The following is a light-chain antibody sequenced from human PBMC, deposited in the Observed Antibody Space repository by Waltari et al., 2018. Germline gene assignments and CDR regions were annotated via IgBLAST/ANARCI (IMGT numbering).Light chain of an antibody. CDR3: CSYAGSSIVV. CDR1: SSDVGSYNL. J-gene: IGLJ2*01. V-gene: IGLV2-23*01. Sequence: QSALTQPASVSGSPAQSITISCPATSSDVGSYNLVSWYQQHPGKAPKLMIYEGSKRPSGFSNRFSGSKSGNTASLTISGLQAEDEADYYCCSYAGSSIVVFGGGTKLTVL. CDR2: EGS.